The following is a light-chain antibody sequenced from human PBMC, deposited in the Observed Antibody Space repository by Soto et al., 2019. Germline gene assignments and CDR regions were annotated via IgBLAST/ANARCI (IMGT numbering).Light chain of an antibody. CDR2: GAS. J-gene: IGKJ4*01. CDR1: QSVSSN. Sequence: EIVMTQSPATLSVSPGERATLSCRASQSVSSNLAWYQQKPGQAPSLLIYGASTRATGIPARFSGSGSGTEFTLTISSLQSEDFAIYYCQHYNNWSLTFGGGTKVDIK. V-gene: IGKV3-15*01. CDR3: QHYNNWSLT.